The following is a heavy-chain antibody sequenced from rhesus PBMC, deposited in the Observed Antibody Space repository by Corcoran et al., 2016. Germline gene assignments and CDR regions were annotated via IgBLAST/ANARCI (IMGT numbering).Heavy chain of an antibody. CDR1: GFTFSSYG. V-gene: IGHV3-54*02. Sequence: EVQLVESGGGLVQPGGSLRLSCAASGFTFSSYGMHWVRQAPGKGLEWVAVISYDGGEKYYPDSVKDRFTISRDNSKNMLYLQMDNLKLEDTAVYYCARDSSGWSFGWYFDLWGPGTPITISS. CDR2: ISYDGGEK. CDR3: ARDSSGWSFGWYFDL. D-gene: IGHD6S26*01. J-gene: IGHJ2*01.